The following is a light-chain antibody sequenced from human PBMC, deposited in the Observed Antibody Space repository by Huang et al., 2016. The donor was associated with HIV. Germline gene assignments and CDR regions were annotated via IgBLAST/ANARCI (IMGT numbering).Light chain of an antibody. J-gene: IGKJ2*03. Sequence: EIVMTQSPATLSVSPGERATLSCRASQSVSSNLAWDQQKPGQAPRRLLYGASTRATGIPARFSGSGSGTEFTLTISSLQSEDFAVYYCQQYNNWPPYSFGQGTKLEIK. V-gene: IGKV3-15*01. CDR2: GAS. CDR1: QSVSSN. CDR3: QQYNNWPPYS.